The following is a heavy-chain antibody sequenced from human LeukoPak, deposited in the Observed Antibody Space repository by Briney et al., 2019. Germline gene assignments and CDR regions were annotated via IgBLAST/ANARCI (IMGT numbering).Heavy chain of an antibody. D-gene: IGHD3-22*01. CDR3: ARTATYYYDSSGYYWFDP. V-gene: IGHV1-69*05. J-gene: IGHJ5*02. CDR2: IIPIFGTA. Sequence: ASVKVSCKASGYTFTGYYMHWVRQAPGQGLEWMGGIIPIFGTANYAQKFQGRVTITTDESTSTAYMELSSLRSEDTAVYYCARTATYYYDSSGYYWFDPWGQGTLVTVSS. CDR1: GYTFTGYY.